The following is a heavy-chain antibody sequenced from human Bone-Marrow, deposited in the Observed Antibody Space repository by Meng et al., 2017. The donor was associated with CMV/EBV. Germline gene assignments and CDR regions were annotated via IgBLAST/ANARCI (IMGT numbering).Heavy chain of an antibody. Sequence: GESLKISCAASGFTFSSYWMHWVRQAPGKGLVWVSRINSDGSSTSYEDSVKGRFTISRDNAKNPLYRQMNSLRAEDTAVYYCDRDAERGYSGFNYYYDGLDVWGQGTTVTGSS. CDR3: DRDAERGYSGFNYYYDGLDV. CDR2: INSDGSST. J-gene: IGHJ6*01. V-gene: IGHV3-74*01. D-gene: IGHD5-12*01. CDR1: GFTFSSYW.